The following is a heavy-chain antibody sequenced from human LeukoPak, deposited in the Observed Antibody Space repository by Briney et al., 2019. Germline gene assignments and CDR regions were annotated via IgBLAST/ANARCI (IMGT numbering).Heavy chain of an antibody. J-gene: IGHJ4*02. CDR2: ISGSGGST. V-gene: IGHV3-23*01. CDR3: AKDRAPVPPTVFDY. Sequence: PGGSLRLSCAASGFSFSSYAINWVRQAPGKGLEWVSAISGSGGSTYYADSVKGRFTISRDFSKNTLYLQMNNPRAEDTAVYYCAKDRAPVPPTVFDYWGQGPLVTVS. CDR1: GFSFSSYA. D-gene: IGHD3-10*01.